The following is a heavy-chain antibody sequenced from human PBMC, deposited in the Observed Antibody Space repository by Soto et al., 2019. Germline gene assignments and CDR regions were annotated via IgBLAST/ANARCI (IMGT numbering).Heavy chain of an antibody. Sequence: SETLSLTCAVYGGSFSGYYWSWIRQPPGKGLEWIGEINHSGSTNYNPSLKSRVTISVDTSKNQFSLKLSSVTAADTAVYYCARVTRYCTNGVCYTLFFDYWGQGTLVTVSS. J-gene: IGHJ4*02. V-gene: IGHV4-34*01. CDR2: INHSGST. CDR3: ARVTRYCTNGVCYTLFFDY. D-gene: IGHD2-8*01. CDR1: GGSFSGYY.